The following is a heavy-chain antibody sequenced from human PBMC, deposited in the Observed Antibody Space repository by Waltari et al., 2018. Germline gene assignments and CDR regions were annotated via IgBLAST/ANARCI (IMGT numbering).Heavy chain of an antibody. CDR2: IYHSGST. J-gene: IGHJ4*02. Sequence: QVQLQESGPGLVKPSETLSLTCAVSGYSISSGYSWGWIRQPPGKGLEWIGSIYHSGSTYYNPSLKSRVTISVDTSKNQFSLKLSSVTAADTAVYYCARDRGNYGSGSFDYWGQGTLVTVSS. V-gene: IGHV4-38-2*02. CDR1: GYSISSGYS. D-gene: IGHD3-10*01. CDR3: ARDRGNYGSGSFDY.